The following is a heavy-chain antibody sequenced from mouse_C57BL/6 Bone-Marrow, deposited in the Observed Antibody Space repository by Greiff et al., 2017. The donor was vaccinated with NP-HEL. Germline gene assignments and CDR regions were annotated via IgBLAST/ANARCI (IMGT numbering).Heavy chain of an antibody. V-gene: IGHV1-80*01. D-gene: IGHD2-4*01. Sequence: VQLQQSGAELVKPGASVKISCKASGYAFSSYWMNWVKQRPGKGLEGIGQIYPGDGDTNYNGKFKGKATLTADKSSSTAYMQLSSLTSEDSAVYFCARRGYDYDVDYWGQGTTLTVSS. J-gene: IGHJ2*01. CDR2: IYPGDGDT. CDR1: GYAFSSYW. CDR3: ARRGYDYDVDY.